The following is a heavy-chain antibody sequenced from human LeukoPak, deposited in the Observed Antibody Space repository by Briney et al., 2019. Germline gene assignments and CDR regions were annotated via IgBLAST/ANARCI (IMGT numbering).Heavy chain of an antibody. D-gene: IGHD6-19*01. V-gene: IGHV4-39*07. Sequence: XYSGSTYYNPSLKSRVTTSVDTSKNQFSLKLSSVTAADTAVYYCARVSSSGWFRGLDNWFDPWGQGTLVTVSS. CDR2: XYSGST. CDR3: ARVSSSGWFRGLDNWFDP. J-gene: IGHJ5*02.